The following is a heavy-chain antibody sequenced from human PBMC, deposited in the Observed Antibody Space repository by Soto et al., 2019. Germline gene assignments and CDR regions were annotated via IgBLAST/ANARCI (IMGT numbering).Heavy chain of an antibody. V-gene: IGHV1-18*04. J-gene: IGHJ6*04. CDR2: ISAYNGNT. Sequence: ASVKVSCKASGYTFTSYGISWVRQAPGQGLEWMGWISAYNGNTNYAQKLQGRVTMTTDTSTSTAYMELRSLRSDDTAVYYCARDTSVFWGGFYRLYSYSSYGMDVGGKGTTVTVSS. CDR3: ARDTSVFWGGFYRLYSYSSYGMDV. D-gene: IGHD3-3*01. CDR1: GYTFTSYG.